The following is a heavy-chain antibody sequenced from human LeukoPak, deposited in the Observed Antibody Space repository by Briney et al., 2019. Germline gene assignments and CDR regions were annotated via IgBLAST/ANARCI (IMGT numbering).Heavy chain of an antibody. D-gene: IGHD6-19*01. Sequence: GGSLRLSCAASGFAVSNNYMSWVRQAPGKGLEWVSVIYSDGSPYYADSVRGRFTISRDNSKNSLYLQMNSLRSDDTALYYCARESESSGWYDYWGQGTLVTVSS. CDR3: ARESESSGWYDY. V-gene: IGHV3-53*05. CDR2: IYSDGSP. J-gene: IGHJ4*02. CDR1: GFAVSNNY.